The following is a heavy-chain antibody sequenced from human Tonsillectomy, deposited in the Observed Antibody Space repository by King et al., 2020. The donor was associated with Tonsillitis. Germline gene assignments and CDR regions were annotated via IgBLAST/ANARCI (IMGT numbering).Heavy chain of an antibody. Sequence: LQLVQSGAEVKEPGESLRISCKGSGYSFTSYWISWVRQMPGKGLEWMGTIDPSDSHSKYSPSFQGHVTISADKSISTAYLQWSSLKASDTAMYYCASRFPYSGSFPTLDSWGQGTLVTVSS. CDR1: GYSFTSYW. D-gene: IGHD1-26*01. V-gene: IGHV5-10-1*03. CDR2: IDPSDSHS. CDR3: ASRFPYSGSFPTLDS. J-gene: IGHJ5*01.